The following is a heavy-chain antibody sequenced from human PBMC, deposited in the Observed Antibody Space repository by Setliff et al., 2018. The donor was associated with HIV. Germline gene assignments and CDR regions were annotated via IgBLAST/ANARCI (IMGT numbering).Heavy chain of an antibody. CDR3: ARPNYYDSSGSFDY. J-gene: IGHJ4*02. Sequence: GGSLRLSCAASVFTFNNYGMNWVRQAPGKGLEWVAFIRYTGSNKYYADSVKGRFTISRDNSKNTLYLQMNSLRAEDTAVYYCARPNYYDSSGSFDYWGQGTLVTVSS. CDR1: VFTFNNYG. D-gene: IGHD3-22*01. CDR2: IRYTGSNK. V-gene: IGHV3-30*02.